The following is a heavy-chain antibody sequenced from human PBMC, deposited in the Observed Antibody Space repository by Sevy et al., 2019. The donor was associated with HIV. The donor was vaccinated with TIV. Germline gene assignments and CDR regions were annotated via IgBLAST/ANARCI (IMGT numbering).Heavy chain of an antibody. CDR1: EFTFSFYD. CDR2: IHNDGNKK. D-gene: IGHD6-13*01. Sequence: GGSLRLSCSASEFTFSFYDMHWVRQAPGKGLERVAFIHNDGNKKYYAESVKGRFTISRDNSKNTVYLQMNSLRVEDTAVYYCAKDLSNSWSGMDVWGQGTTVTVSS. V-gene: IGHV3-30*02. CDR3: AKDLSNSWSGMDV. J-gene: IGHJ6*02.